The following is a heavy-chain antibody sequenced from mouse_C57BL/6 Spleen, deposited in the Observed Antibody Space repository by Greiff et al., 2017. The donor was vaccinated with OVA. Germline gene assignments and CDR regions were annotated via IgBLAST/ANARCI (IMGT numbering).Heavy chain of an antibody. CDR3: ARGEVGPYYFDY. CDR2: IYPGDGDT. Sequence: VKLMESGAELVKPGASVKISCKASGYAFSSYWMNWVKQRPGKGLEWIGQIYPGDGDTNYNGKFKGKATLTADKSSSTAYMQLSSLTSEDSAVYFCARGEVGPYYFDYWGQGTTLTVSS. CDR1: GYAFSSYW. V-gene: IGHV1-80*01. J-gene: IGHJ2*01. D-gene: IGHD4-1*01.